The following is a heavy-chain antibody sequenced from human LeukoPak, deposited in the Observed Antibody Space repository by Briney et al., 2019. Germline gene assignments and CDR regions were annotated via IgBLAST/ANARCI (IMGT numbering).Heavy chain of an antibody. CDR3: TGVSRSSWYDY. CDR1: GFTFSNAW. Sequence: GGSLRLSCAASGFTFSNAWMSWVRQAPGKGLEWVGRIKSKTDGGTPDYAAPVKGRFTISRDDSKNTLYLQMNSLKTEDTAVYYCTGVSRSSWYDYWGQGTLVTASS. CDR2: IKSKTDGGTP. J-gene: IGHJ4*02. D-gene: IGHD6-13*01. V-gene: IGHV3-15*01.